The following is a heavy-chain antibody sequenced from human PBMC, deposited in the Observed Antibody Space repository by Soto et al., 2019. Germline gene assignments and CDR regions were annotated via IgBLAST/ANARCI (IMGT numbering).Heavy chain of an antibody. CDR1: GGSISSYY. D-gene: IGHD5-18*01. V-gene: IGHV4-59*08. CDR2: IYYSGST. Sequence: QVQLQESGPGLVKPSETLSLTCTVSGGSISSYYWSWIRQPPGKGLEWIGYIYYSGSTNYNPSLKSRVTISVDTSKNQFSLKLSSVTAADTAVYYCASGEYSYGYPDYWGQGTLVTVSS. J-gene: IGHJ4*02. CDR3: ASGEYSYGYPDY.